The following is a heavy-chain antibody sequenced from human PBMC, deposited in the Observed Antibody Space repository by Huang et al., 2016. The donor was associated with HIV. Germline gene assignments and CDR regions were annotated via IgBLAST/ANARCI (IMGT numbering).Heavy chain of an antibody. CDR2: SGSSSSYI. D-gene: IGHD6-13*01. Sequence: EVQLVESGGGLVKPGGSLRLSCAASGFTFSSYSMNWVRQAPGKGLEWVSASGSSSSYIYDADSVKRRCTISRDNAKNSLYMQMNSLRAEYTAVYYCASEIAAASIDYWGQGTLVTVSS. V-gene: IGHV3-21*01. CDR1: GFTFSSYS. CDR3: ASEIAAASIDY. J-gene: IGHJ4*02.